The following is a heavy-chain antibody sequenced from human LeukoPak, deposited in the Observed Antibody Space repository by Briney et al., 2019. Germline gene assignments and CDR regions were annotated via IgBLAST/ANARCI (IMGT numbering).Heavy chain of an antibody. Sequence: PGGSLRLSCAASGFTFSSYSMNWVRQAPGKGLEWVAVISYDGSNKYYADSVKGRFTISRDNSKNTLYLQMNSLRAEDTAVYYCASSSGWYSRAFDIWGQGTMVTVSS. CDR3: ASSSGWYSRAFDI. J-gene: IGHJ3*02. V-gene: IGHV3-30*03. CDR1: GFTFSSYS. CDR2: ISYDGSNK. D-gene: IGHD6-19*01.